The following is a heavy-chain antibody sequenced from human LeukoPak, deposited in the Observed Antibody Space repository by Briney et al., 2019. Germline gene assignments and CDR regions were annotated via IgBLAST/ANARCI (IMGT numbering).Heavy chain of an antibody. Sequence: ASVKVSCKASGYTFDTYGISWVRQAPGQGLEWMGWTSGYNGHTKYAQKFHDRVTLTTDTSTSTAYMEMRSLGSDDTAVYYCARIQSAGTSDAFDIWGQGTMLTVS. CDR1: GYTFDTYG. V-gene: IGHV1-18*01. J-gene: IGHJ3*02. CDR3: ARIQSAGTSDAFDI. CDR2: TSGYNGHT. D-gene: IGHD3-10*01.